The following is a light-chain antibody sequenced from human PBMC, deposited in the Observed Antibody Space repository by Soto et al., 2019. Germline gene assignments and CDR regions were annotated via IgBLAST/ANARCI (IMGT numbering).Light chain of an antibody. CDR3: CSYAGSTTHVV. CDR1: SSDVGRYNL. V-gene: IGLV2-23*01. J-gene: IGLJ2*01. Sequence: QSVLTQPASVSGSPGQSITISCTGTSSDVGRYNLVSWYQQHPGKAPKLMIYEGSKRPSGVSSRFSGSKSGNTASLTISGLQAEDEADYYCCSYAGSTTHVVFGGGTKITVL. CDR2: EGS.